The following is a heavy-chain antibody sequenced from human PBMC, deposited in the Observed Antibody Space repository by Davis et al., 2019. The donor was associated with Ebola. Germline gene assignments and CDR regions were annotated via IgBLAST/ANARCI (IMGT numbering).Heavy chain of an antibody. CDR1: GGTFSSYA. D-gene: IGHD6-13*01. Sequence: SVKVSCKASGGTFSSYAISWVRQAPGQGLEWMGGIIPIFGTANYAQKFQGRVTMTRNTSISTAYMELSSLRSEDTAVYYCAREYSSSWYVNWFDPWGQGTLVTVSS. CDR2: IIPIFGTA. J-gene: IGHJ5*02. V-gene: IGHV1-69*05. CDR3: AREYSSSWYVNWFDP.